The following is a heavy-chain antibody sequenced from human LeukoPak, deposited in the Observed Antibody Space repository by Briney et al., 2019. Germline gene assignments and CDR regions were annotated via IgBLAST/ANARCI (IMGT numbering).Heavy chain of an antibody. D-gene: IGHD3-9*01. V-gene: IGHV3-66*01. CDR2: IYSGGST. J-gene: IGHJ4*02. CDR1: GFAFSSYA. CDR3: ARAYYDILTGYLFDY. Sequence: GGSLRLSCAASGFAFSSYAMSWVRQAPGKGLEWVSVIYSGGSTYYADSMKGRFTISRDDSKNTLYLQMNSLRAEDTAVYYCARAYYDILTGYLFDYWGQGTLVTVSS.